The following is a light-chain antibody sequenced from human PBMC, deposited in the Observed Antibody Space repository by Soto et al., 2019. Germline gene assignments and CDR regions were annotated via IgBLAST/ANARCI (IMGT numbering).Light chain of an antibody. CDR1: QSVKNNY. CDR3: QHYSSSPLT. V-gene: IGKV3-20*01. Sequence: EIVLTQSPGTLSLSPGERATLSCRASQSVKNNYLAWYQQKPGQAPRLLIYGASSRATGIPDNFSGSGSGTDFTLTISRLEPEDFAVYYCQHYSSSPLTFGQGTKLEIK. J-gene: IGKJ1*01. CDR2: GAS.